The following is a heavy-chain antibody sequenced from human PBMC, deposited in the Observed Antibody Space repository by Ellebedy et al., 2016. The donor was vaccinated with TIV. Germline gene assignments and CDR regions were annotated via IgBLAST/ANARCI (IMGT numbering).Heavy chain of an antibody. CDR1: GFVFSGFA. J-gene: IGHJ5*02. CDR3: VRDSTHGYDDT. Sequence: GESLKISCAASGFVFSGFAMNWVRQAPGKGLEWVSSIGASENDVFYTASVKGRFAISRDNAKTSIYLQMNSLRVEDTAVYYCVRDSTHGYDDTWGQGTLVTVSS. V-gene: IGHV3-21*01. CDR2: IGASENDV. D-gene: IGHD5-12*01.